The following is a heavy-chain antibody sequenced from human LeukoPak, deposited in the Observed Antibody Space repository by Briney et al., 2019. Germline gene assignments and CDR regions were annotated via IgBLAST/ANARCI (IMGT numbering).Heavy chain of an antibody. CDR1: GYTFTSYD. CDR2: MNPNSGNT. J-gene: IGHJ3*02. CDR3: ARGGYCSSTSCQGDAFDI. D-gene: IGHD2-2*01. Sequence: GASVKVSCKASGYTFTSYDINWVRQATGQGLEWMGWMNPNSGNTGYAQKFQGRVTMTRDMSTSTVYMELSSLRSEDTAVYYCARGGYCSSTSCQGDAFDIWGQGTMVTVSS. V-gene: IGHV1-8*01.